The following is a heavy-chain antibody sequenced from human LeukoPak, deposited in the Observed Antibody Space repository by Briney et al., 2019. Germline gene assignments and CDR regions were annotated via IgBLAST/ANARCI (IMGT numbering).Heavy chain of an antibody. Sequence: PSQTLSLTCTVSGGSISSGGYYWSWIRQHPGKGLEWIGYIYYSGSTYYNPSLKSRVTISVDTSKNQFSLKLSSVTAADTAVYYCARAGRISIAVAGRRWFDPWGQGTLVTVSS. CDR1: GGSISSGGYY. D-gene: IGHD6-19*01. CDR3: ARAGRISIAVAGRRWFDP. V-gene: IGHV4-31*03. CDR2: IYYSGST. J-gene: IGHJ5*02.